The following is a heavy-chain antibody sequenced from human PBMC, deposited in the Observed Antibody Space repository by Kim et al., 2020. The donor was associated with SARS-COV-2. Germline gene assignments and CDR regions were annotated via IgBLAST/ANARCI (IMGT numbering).Heavy chain of an antibody. V-gene: IGHV3-23*01. Sequence: GGSLRLSCAASGFTFSSYAMSWVRQAPGKGLEWVSAISGSGGSTYYADSVKGRFTISRDNSKITLYLQMNSLRAEDTAVYYCAKHPQPIVVVITSIGYWGQGTLVTVSS. D-gene: IGHD3-22*01. CDR2: ISGSGGST. J-gene: IGHJ4*02. CDR1: GFTFSSYA. CDR3: AKHPQPIVVVITSIGY.